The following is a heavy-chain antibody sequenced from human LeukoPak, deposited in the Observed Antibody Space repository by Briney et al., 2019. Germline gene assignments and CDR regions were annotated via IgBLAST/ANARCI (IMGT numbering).Heavy chain of an antibody. Sequence: SSSSYYWGWIRRPPGKGLEWVSTVSGSGDNTWYADSVRGRFTISRDNSVNTLYLQMNSLRAEDTAMYYCAKDPSSGYYFDSWGQGTLVTVSS. CDR2: VSGSGDNT. CDR3: AKDPSSGYYFDS. V-gene: IGHV3-23*01. D-gene: IGHD3-22*01. J-gene: IGHJ4*02. CDR1: SSSSYY.